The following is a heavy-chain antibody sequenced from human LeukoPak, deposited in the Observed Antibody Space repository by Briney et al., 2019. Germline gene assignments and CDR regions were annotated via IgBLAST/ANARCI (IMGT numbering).Heavy chain of an antibody. Sequence: SETLSLTGEVSGVSFSGSYWSWIRQPPGKGLEWFGDINHSGHTNYCPSLKSRVTMSVDTSKSHFFLNLTSVAAADTAVYYCARGAVIAVAGNYFDYWGQGTLVTVSS. J-gene: IGHJ4*02. V-gene: IGHV4-34*01. D-gene: IGHD6-19*01. CDR2: INHSGHT. CDR3: ARGAVIAVAGNYFDY. CDR1: GVSFSGSY.